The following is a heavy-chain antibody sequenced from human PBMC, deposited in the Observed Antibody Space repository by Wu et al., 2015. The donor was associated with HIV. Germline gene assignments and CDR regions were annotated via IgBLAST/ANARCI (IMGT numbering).Heavy chain of an antibody. D-gene: IGHD5-12*01. CDR2: IVPVYNIP. CDR1: GDTFNKYA. V-gene: IGHV1-69*14. Sequence: QVQLVQSGAGVRKPGSSVMVSCKASGDTFNKYAINWVRQAPGQGLEWMGGIVPVYNIPNYAEKFQDRVTITADRSTSTAYMELSSLRSADTAIYYCARGRYSGYDSPRVYYYYMDVWAWGPPVIVSS. CDR3: ARGRYSGYDSPRVYYYYMDV. J-gene: IGHJ6*03.